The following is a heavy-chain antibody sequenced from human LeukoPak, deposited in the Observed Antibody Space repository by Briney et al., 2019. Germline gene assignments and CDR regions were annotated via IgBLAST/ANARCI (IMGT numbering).Heavy chain of an antibody. CDR2: FFHTGSA. CDR3: ARGGLTTILFDY. D-gene: IGHD4-17*01. J-gene: IGHJ4*02. V-gene: IGHV4-59*01. Sequence: SETLSLTCTVSGGTITNTYWSWIRQPPGKGLEWVGYFFHTGSANYNPSLKSRVTISEDTSKNQFSLKLSSVTAADTAVYYCARGGLTTILFDYWGQGTLVTVSS. CDR1: GGTITNTY.